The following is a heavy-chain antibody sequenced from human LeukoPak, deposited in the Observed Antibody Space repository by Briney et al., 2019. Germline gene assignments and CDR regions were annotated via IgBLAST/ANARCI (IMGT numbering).Heavy chain of an antibody. D-gene: IGHD3-22*01. CDR3: TSSRSGYYYYFDY. V-gene: IGHV4-59*08. Sequence: PSETLSLTCTVSGGSITSYYWCWIRQPPGKGLEWIGYIYNSGSTNYNPSLKSRVTMSLDTSKNQFSPKLSSVTAADTAVYYCTSSRSGYYYYFDYWGQGTLVTVSS. J-gene: IGHJ4*02. CDR2: IYNSGST. CDR1: GGSITSYY.